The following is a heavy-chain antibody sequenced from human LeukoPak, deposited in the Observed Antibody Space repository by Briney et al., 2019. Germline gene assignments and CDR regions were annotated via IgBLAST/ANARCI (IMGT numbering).Heavy chain of an antibody. V-gene: IGHV3-33*01. CDR3: AREANSAFFDY. J-gene: IGHJ4*02. CDR2: IWYDGSNK. Sequence: PGGSLRLSCAASGFTFSSYGMHWVRQAPGKGLEWVAVIWYDGSNKYYADSVKGRFTISRDNSKNTLYLQMNSLRAEDTAVYYCAREANSAFFDYWGQGTLVTVSS. CDR1: GFTFSSYG.